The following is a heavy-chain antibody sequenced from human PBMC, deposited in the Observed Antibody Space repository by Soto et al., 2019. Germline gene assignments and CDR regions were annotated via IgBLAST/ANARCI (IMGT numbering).Heavy chain of an antibody. CDR1: GFTFSSYA. CDR2: ISGSGGST. CDR3: ANSKDIVVVVAAS. Sequence: GGSLRLSCAASGFTFSSYAMSWVRQAPGKGLEWVSAISGSGGSTYYADSVKGRFTISRDNSKNTLYLQMNSLRAEDTAVYYCANSKDIVVVVAASWGQGTLVTVSS. J-gene: IGHJ4*02. D-gene: IGHD2-15*01. V-gene: IGHV3-23*01.